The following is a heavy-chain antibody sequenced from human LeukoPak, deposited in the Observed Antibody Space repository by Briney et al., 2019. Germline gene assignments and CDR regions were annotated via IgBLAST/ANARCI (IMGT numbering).Heavy chain of an antibody. V-gene: IGHV1-3*01. Sequence: ASVKVSCKASGYTFTSYAMHWVRQAPGQRLERMGWINAGNGNTKYSQKFQGRVTITRDTSASTAYMELSSLRSEDTAVYYCARPDCSGGSCYYTVFDYWGQGTLVTVSS. CDR2: INAGNGNT. CDR3: ARPDCSGGSCYYTVFDY. CDR1: GYTFTSYA. D-gene: IGHD2-15*01. J-gene: IGHJ4*02.